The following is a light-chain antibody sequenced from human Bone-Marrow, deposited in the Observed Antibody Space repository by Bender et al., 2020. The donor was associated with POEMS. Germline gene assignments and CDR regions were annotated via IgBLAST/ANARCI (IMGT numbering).Light chain of an antibody. J-gene: IGLJ2*01. CDR3: SSYTGNNNLV. CDR1: SSDVCCYKS. CDR2: EVS. V-gene: IGLV2-8*01. Sequence: QSALTQPPSASGSPGQSVTIPCTGTSSDVCCYKSVSWYQQHPGKAPKLLIYEVSERPSGVPGRFSGSKSGSTASLTVSGLRTEDEGYYYCSSYTGNNNLVFGGGTKLTV.